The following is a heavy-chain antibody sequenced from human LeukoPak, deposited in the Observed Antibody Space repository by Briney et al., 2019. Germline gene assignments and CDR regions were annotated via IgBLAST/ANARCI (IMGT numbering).Heavy chain of an antibody. CDR3: ARGRNALYGDNTVDY. Sequence: GASVKVSCKASGYTFTSYDINWVRQATGRGLEWMGWMNPNSGNTGYAQKFQGRVTMTRNTSISTAYMELSSLRSEDTAVYYCARGRNALYGDNTVDYWGQGTLVTVSS. V-gene: IGHV1-8*01. D-gene: IGHD4-17*01. CDR2: MNPNSGNT. CDR1: GYTFTSYD. J-gene: IGHJ4*02.